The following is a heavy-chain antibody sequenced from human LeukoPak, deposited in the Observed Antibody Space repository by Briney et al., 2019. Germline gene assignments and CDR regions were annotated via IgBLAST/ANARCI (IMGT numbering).Heavy chain of an antibody. D-gene: IGHD6-13*01. Sequence: SETLSLTCAVSGGSISSSNWWSWVRQPPGKGLEWIGEIYHSGSTNYNPSLKSRVTISVDKSKNQFSLKLSSVTAADTAVYYCAREIAAAGTFSDYYGIDVWGQGTTVTVSS. CDR3: AREIAAAGTFSDYYGIDV. CDR2: IYHSGST. V-gene: IGHV4-4*02. CDR1: GGSISSSNW. J-gene: IGHJ6*02.